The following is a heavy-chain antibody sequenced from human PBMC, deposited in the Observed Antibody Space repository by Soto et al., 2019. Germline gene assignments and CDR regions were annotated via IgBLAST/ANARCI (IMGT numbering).Heavy chain of an antibody. CDR3: ARDGGYGSGSDETNYYYYGMDC. CDR2: IYYSGST. V-gene: IGHV4-31*03. D-gene: IGHD3-10*01. J-gene: IGHJ6*02. Sequence: SETLSLTCTVSGGSISSGGYYWSWIRQHPGKGLEWIGYIYYSGSTYYNPSLKSRVTISVDTSKNQFSLKLSSVTAADTAVYYCARDGGYGSGSDETNYYYYGMDCWGQGTTVTVS. CDR1: GGSISSGGYY.